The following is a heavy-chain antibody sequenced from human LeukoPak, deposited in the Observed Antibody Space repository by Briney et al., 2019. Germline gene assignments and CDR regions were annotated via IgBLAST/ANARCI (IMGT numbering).Heavy chain of an antibody. CDR1: GGSISSSSYY. J-gene: IGHJ1*01. CDR2: IYYSGST. V-gene: IGHV4-39*07. D-gene: IGHD4-17*01. Sequence: NSSETLSLTCTVSGGSISSSSYYWGWIRQPPGKGLEWIGSIYYSGSTYYNPSLKSRVTISVDTSKNQFSLKLSSVTAADTAVYYCARVGSLYGDCEYFQHWGQGTLVTVSS. CDR3: ARVGSLYGDCEYFQH.